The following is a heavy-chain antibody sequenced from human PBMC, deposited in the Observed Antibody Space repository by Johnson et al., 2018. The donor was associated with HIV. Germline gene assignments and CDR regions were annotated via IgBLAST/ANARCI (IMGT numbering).Heavy chain of an antibody. Sequence: VQLVESGGGLVQPGGSLRLSCAASGFTFSSYWMSWVRQAPGKGLEWVANIKQDGSEKNYLDSVKGRFTISIDNAKNTVYLQMNSLKVEDTAVYYCARGAAFDIWGQGTMVIVSS. CDR3: ARGAAFDI. CDR2: IKQDGSEK. J-gene: IGHJ3*02. CDR1: GFTFSSYW. V-gene: IGHV3-7*01.